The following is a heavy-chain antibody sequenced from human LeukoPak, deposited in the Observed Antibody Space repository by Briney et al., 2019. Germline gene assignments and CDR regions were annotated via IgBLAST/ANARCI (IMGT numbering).Heavy chain of an antibody. D-gene: IGHD1-26*01. CDR2: VYYSGST. J-gene: IGHJ3*02. V-gene: IGHV4-39*01. CDR3: ARQGAGGRAFDI. Sequence: SETLSPTCTVSGASISSGSYYWVWIRQPPGKGLEWIGSVYYSGSTFYNPSLKSRVTISVDTSKNQFSLTLSSVTAADTAVYYCARQGAGGRAFDIWGQGTMVTVSS. CDR1: GASISSGSYY.